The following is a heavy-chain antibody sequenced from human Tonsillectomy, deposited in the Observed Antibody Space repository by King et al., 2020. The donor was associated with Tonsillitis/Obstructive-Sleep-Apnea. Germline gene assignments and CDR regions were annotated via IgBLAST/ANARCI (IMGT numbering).Heavy chain of an antibody. CDR2: IYYSGST. CDR1: GGSISSSSHY. D-gene: IGHD3-16*01. J-gene: IGHJ6*02. Sequence: QLQESGPGLVKPSETLSLTCTVSGGSISSSSHYWGWIRQPPGKGLEWIGSIYYSGSTYYNPSLKSRVTISVDTSKNQFSLKLTSVTAADTAVYYCARHEGDLWRPRSSYAMHVWGLGTTVTVSS. CDR3: ARHEGDLWRPRSSYAMHV. V-gene: IGHV4-39*01.